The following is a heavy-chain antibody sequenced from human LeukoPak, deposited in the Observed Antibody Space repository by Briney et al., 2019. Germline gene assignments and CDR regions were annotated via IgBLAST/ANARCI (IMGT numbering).Heavy chain of an antibody. D-gene: IGHD6-13*01. CDR2: ISSSSSYI. V-gene: IGHV3-21*01. CDR3: ARWPAAAGTNRQRYFDY. Sequence: PGGSLRLSCAASGFTFSSYSMNWVRQAPGKGLEWVSSISSSSSYIYYADSVKGRFTISRDNAKNSLYLQMNSLRAEDTAVYYCARWPAAAGTNRQRYFDYWGQGTLVTVSS. CDR1: GFTFSSYS. J-gene: IGHJ4*02.